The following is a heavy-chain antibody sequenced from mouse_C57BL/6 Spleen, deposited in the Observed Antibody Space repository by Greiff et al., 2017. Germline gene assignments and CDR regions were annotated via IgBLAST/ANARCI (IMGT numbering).Heavy chain of an antibody. D-gene: IGHD4-1*01. V-gene: IGHV1-64*01. J-gene: IGHJ1*03. CDR1: GYTFTSYW. CDR3: ARCGSPLGRYFDV. Sequence: VQLQQPGAELVKPGASVKLSCKASGYTFTSYWMHWVKQRPGQGLEWIGMIHPNSGSTNYNEKFKSKATLTVDKSSSTAYMQLSSLTSEDSAVXYCARCGSPLGRYFDVWGTGTTVTVSS. CDR2: IHPNSGST.